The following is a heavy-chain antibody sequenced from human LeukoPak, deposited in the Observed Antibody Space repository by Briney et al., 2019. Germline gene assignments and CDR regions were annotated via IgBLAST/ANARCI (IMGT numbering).Heavy chain of an antibody. Sequence: GGSLRLSCAASGFTVSSNYMNWVRQAPGKGLEWVSVIYSGGSTYYGDSVKGRFTISRDNSKNTLYLQLNSLRAEDTAVYYCASSRYCSGGSCYFDYWGQGTLVTVSS. D-gene: IGHD2-15*01. CDR3: ASSRYCSGGSCYFDY. CDR1: GFTVSSNY. V-gene: IGHV3-53*01. J-gene: IGHJ4*02. CDR2: IYSGGST.